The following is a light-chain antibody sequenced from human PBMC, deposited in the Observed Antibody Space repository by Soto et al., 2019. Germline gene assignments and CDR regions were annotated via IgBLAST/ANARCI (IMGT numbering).Light chain of an antibody. CDR1: RSVSSSY. Sequence: IVWARSPGTLSLSPGERATLFCRAGRSVSSSYLAWYQQKPGQAPRLLIYDASNRATGIPARFSGSGSGTDFTLTISGLQPEDFAVYYCQQRSNWPITFGQGTRLEIK. CDR3: QQRSNWPIT. V-gene: IGKV3D-20*02. CDR2: DAS. J-gene: IGKJ5*01.